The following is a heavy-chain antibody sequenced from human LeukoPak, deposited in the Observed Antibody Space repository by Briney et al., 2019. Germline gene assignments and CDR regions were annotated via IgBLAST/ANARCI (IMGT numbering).Heavy chain of an antibody. J-gene: IGHJ4*02. V-gene: IGHV3-23*01. Sequence: GGSLRLSCAASGFTFSSYAMSWVRQAPGKGLEWVSAISGSGGSTYYADSVKGRFTISRDNSKNTLYLQMNSLRAEDTAVYYCAKDQGGITMVRGVITYWGQGTLVIVSS. CDR1: GFTFSSYA. D-gene: IGHD3-10*01. CDR2: ISGSGGST. CDR3: AKDQGGITMVRGVITY.